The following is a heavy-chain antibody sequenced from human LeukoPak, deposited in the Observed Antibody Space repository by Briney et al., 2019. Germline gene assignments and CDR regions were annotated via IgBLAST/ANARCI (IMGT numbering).Heavy chain of an antibody. CDR3: ARDGAYYYGSGSYYPSYYYYMDV. V-gene: IGHV3-23*01. D-gene: IGHD3-10*01. CDR2: ISGSGGST. J-gene: IGHJ6*03. Sequence: GGSLRLSCAASGFTFSSYAMSWVRQAPGKGLEWVSAISGSGGSTYYADSVKGRFTISRDNAKNSLYLQMNSLRAEDTAVYYCARDGAYYYGSGSYYPSYYYYMDVWGKGTTVTVSS. CDR1: GFTFSSYA.